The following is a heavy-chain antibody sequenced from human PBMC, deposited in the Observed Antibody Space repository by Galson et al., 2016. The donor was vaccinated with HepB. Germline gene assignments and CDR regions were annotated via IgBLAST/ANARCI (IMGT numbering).Heavy chain of an antibody. J-gene: IGHJ4*02. D-gene: IGHD1-26*01. CDR1: GFTFSSFD. Sequence: SLRLSCAASGFTFSSFDMHWVRQGIGKGLEWVSAIGSAGDTYYPGYVKGRFTISRENAKSFLYLQMNSLRAEDTAVDYCARVLRLGIEHWGQGTLVTVSS. CDR3: ARVLRLGIEH. V-gene: IGHV3-13*01. CDR2: IGSAGDT.